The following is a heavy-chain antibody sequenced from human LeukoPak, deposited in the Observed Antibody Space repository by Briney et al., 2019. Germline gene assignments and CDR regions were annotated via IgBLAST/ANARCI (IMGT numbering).Heavy chain of an antibody. CDR3: ASDYGDYAENAFDI. D-gene: IGHD4-17*01. CDR2: INPSGGAT. J-gene: IGHJ3*02. V-gene: IGHV1-46*01. CDR1: GYTFTTYF. Sequence: ASVKVSCKASGYTFTTYFMHWVRQAPGQGLEWMGRINPSGGATTYAQKFQGRVTMTRDTSTTTVYMELSSLRSEDTAVYYCASDYGDYAENAFDIWGQGTMVTVSS.